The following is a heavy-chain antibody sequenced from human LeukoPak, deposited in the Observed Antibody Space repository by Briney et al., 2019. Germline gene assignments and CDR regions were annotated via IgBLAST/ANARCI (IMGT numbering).Heavy chain of an antibody. J-gene: IGHJ6*03. CDR3: ARVDWSPAATYYYYMDV. D-gene: IGHD2-2*01. V-gene: IGHV3-48*01. CDR1: GFTFSSYS. Sequence: GGSLRLSCAASGFTFSSYSMNWVRQAPGKGLEWVSYISSSSSTIYYADSVKGRFTISRDNAKNSLYLQMNSLRAEDTAVYYCARVDWSPAATYYYYMDVWGKGTTVTVSS. CDR2: ISSSSSTI.